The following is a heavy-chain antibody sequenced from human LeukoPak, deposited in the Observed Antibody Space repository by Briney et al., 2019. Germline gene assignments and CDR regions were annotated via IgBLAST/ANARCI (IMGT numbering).Heavy chain of an antibody. J-gene: IGHJ4*02. V-gene: IGHV3-66*01. Sequence: GGSLRLSCAASGFTVSNNYMSWVRQAPGKGLERVSVIYSGSTTYYADSVKGRFTISRDNSKNTLYLQMNNLRAEDTAVYYCARGPRYCSSTSCYDYRGQGTLVTVSS. CDR3: ARGPRYCSSTSCYDY. CDR1: GFTVSNNY. CDR2: IYSGSTT. D-gene: IGHD2-2*01.